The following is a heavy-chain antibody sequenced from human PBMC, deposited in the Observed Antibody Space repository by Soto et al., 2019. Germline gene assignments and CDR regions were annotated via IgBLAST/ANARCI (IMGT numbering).Heavy chain of an antibody. V-gene: IGHV5-51*01. Sequence: PGESLKISCKCSGYRFTSYWIGWVRQMPGKGLEWMGIIYPGDSDTRYSPSFQGQVTISADKSISTAYLQWSSLKASDTAMYYCARGPPVLLWFGELLYPNWFDPWGQGTLVTVSS. J-gene: IGHJ5*02. CDR2: IYPGDSDT. CDR1: GYRFTSYW. CDR3: ARGPPVLLWFGELLYPNWFDP. D-gene: IGHD3-10*01.